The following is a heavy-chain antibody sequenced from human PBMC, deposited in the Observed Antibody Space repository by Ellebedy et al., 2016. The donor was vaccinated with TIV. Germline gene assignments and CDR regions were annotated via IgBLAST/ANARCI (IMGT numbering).Heavy chain of an antibody. CDR1: GGSFSNYQ. J-gene: IGHJ6*02. D-gene: IGHD3-9*01. V-gene: IGHV4-34*01. CDR2: INASGFT. Sequence: MPGGSLRLSCAVPGGSFSNYQWTWIRQTPGTGLEWIGEINASGFTKYNPSLKSRVTVSIDTSTDQFSLRRTSVAAADTGVYYCARGHRYFGPHGMDVWGQGATVTVSS. CDR3: ARGHRYFGPHGMDV.